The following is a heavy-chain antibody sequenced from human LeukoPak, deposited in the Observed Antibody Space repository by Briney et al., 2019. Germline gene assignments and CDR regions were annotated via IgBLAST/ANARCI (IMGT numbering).Heavy chain of an antibody. V-gene: IGHV1-8*03. Sequence: GASVKVSCKASGYTFTSYDISWVRQATGQGLEWMGWMNPNSGNTGYAQKFQGRVTITRNTSISTAYMELSSLRPEDTAVYYCARAGSIGAARRAFDIWGQGTMVTVSS. CDR3: ARAGSIGAARRAFDI. CDR1: GYTFTSYD. D-gene: IGHD6-6*01. CDR2: MNPNSGNT. J-gene: IGHJ3*02.